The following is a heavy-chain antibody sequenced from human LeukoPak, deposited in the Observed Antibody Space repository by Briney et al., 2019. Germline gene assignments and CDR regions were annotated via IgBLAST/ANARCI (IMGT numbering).Heavy chain of an antibody. CDR2: TYYRSKWYN. D-gene: IGHD3-3*01. Sequence: SQTLSLTCAIPGDSVSSNSAAWNWIRQSPSRGLEWLGRTYYRSKWYNDYAVSVKSRITINPDTSKNQFSLQLNSVTPEDTAVYYCARANGFWSAYYTSYYYYGMDVWGQGTTVTVSS. V-gene: IGHV6-1*01. J-gene: IGHJ6*02. CDR1: GDSVSSNSAA. CDR3: ARANGFWSAYYTSYYYYGMDV.